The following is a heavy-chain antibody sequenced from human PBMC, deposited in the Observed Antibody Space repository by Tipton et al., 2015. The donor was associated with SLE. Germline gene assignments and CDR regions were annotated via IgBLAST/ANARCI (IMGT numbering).Heavy chain of an antibody. CDR3: AAATMLDGYYRGAFDL. V-gene: IGHV3-53*05. CDR1: GVNVSTNY. D-gene: IGHD3-3*01. Sequence: SLRLSRVGSGVNVSTNYMNWVRQAPGKGLEWVAVLYDRGTTYHADSVQGRFTVSRDTSKNTVYFEMNRLRSEDTAVYYCAAATMLDGYYRGAFDLWGQGTLVTVSS. CDR2: LYDRGTT. J-gene: IGHJ3*01.